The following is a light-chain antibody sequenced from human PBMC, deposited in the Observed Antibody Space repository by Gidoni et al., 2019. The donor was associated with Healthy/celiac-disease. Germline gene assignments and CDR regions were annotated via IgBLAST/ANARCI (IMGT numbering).Light chain of an antibody. CDR1: SSDVVCYNY. V-gene: IGLV2-14*01. CDR3: SSYTSSSTYV. CDR2: EVS. J-gene: IGLJ1*01. Sequence: QTALTQPVSVSGSPGQSITISYTGTSSDVVCYNYLSWYQQHPGKAPKLMIYEVSNRPSGVPDRFSGSKSGNTASLTISGLQAEDEADYYCSSYTSSSTYVFGTGTKVTVL.